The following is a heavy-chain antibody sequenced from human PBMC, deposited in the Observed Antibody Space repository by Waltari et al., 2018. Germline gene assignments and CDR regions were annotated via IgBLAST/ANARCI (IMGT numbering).Heavy chain of an antibody. J-gene: IGHJ4*02. Sequence: EVQLVESGGGLVHPGGSLRLPCAAPGLPFRSYSMNWVRQAPGKGPEWVSYISEAGKYTISYADSVRGRFTISRDNAKNSLYLQMNSLRAEDTAVYYCARDHLWAVDYWGLGTLVTVSS. CDR1: GLPFRSYS. D-gene: IGHD1-26*01. CDR3: ARDHLWAVDY. CDR2: ISEAGKYTI. V-gene: IGHV3-48*01.